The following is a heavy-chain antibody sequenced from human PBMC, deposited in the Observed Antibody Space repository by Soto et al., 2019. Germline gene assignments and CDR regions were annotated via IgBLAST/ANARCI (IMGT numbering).Heavy chain of an antibody. D-gene: IGHD1-26*01. Sequence: QVQLVQSGAEVKKPGSSVKVSCKASGGTFSSYAISWVRQAPGQGLEWMGGIIPIFGTANYAQKFQGRVTITADESTSTAYMGLSSLRSEDTAVYYCARDRPVGVGATKDYYYGMDVWGQGTTVTVSS. V-gene: IGHV1-69*12. CDR3: ARDRPVGVGATKDYYYGMDV. J-gene: IGHJ6*02. CDR2: IIPIFGTA. CDR1: GGTFSSYA.